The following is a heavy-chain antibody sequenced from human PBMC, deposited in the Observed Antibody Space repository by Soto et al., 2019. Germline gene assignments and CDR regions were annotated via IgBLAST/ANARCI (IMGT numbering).Heavy chain of an antibody. J-gene: IGHJ4*02. CDR3: ARDKDYDFWSGYSTGYFDY. Sequence: ASVKVSCKASGYTFTSYGISWVRQAPGQGLEWMGWISAYNGNTNYAQKLQGRVTMTADTSTSIAYMELRSLRSDDTAVYYCARDKDYDFWSGYSTGYFDYWGQGTLVTV. CDR2: ISAYNGNT. D-gene: IGHD3-3*01. CDR1: GYTFTSYG. V-gene: IGHV1-18*01.